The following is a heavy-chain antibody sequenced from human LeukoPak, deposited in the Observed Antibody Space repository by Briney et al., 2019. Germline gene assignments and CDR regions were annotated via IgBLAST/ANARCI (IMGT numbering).Heavy chain of an antibody. CDR2: IYYSGST. D-gene: IGHD6-13*01. V-gene: IGHV4-31*03. CDR1: GGSISSGGYY. J-gene: IGHJ3*02. Sequence: SETLSLTCTVSGGSISSGGYYWSWIRQHPGKGLEWIGYIYYSGSTYYNPSLKSRVTISVDTSKNQFSLKLSSVTAADTAVYYCARDRLYSKGSAFDIWGQGTMVTVSS. CDR3: ARDRLYSKGSAFDI.